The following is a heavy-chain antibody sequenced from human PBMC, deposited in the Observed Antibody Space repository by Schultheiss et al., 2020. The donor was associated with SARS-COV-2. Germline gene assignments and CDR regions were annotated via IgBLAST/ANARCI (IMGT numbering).Heavy chain of an antibody. CDR2: ISSSSSTI. J-gene: IGHJ6*02. Sequence: GGSLRLSCAASGFAVSNNYITWVRQAPGKGLEWVSYISSSSSTIYYADSVKGRFTISRDNAKNSLYLQMNSLRAEDTAVYYCAKDNYYYGMDVWGQGTTVTVSS. CDR3: AKDNYYYGMDV. V-gene: IGHV3-11*01. CDR1: GFAVSNNY.